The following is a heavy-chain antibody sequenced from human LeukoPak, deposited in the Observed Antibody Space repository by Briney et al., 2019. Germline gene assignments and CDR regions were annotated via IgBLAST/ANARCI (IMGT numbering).Heavy chain of an antibody. CDR2: ISAYNGNT. D-gene: IGHD6-19*01. CDR1: GYTFTSYG. CDR3: ARAPRIAVAGTLKYNWFDP. V-gene: IGHV1-18*01. J-gene: IGHJ5*02. Sequence: GASVTVSCKASGYTFTSYGISWVRQAPGQGLEWMGWISAYNGNTNYAQKLQGRVTMTTDTSTSTAYMELSRLRSDDTAVYYCARAPRIAVAGTLKYNWFDPWGQGTLVTVSS.